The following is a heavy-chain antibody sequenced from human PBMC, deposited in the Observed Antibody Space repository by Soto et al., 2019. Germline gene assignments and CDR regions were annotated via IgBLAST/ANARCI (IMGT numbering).Heavy chain of an antibody. J-gene: IGHJ4*02. CDR3: TRDRPGPQHYFDY. V-gene: IGHV3-74*01. CDR2: INTDGTVT. Sequence: GGSLRLSCAATGFIFNSDWLHRVRQPPGKGLEWVSRINTDGTVTSYADSVTGRFTISRDNARNTLYLQMNNLRAEDTAIYYYTRDRPGPQHYFDYWGQGTMVTVSS. D-gene: IGHD6-6*01. CDR1: GFIFNSDW.